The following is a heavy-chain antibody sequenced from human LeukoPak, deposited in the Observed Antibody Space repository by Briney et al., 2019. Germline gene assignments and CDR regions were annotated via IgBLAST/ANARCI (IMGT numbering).Heavy chain of an antibody. J-gene: IGHJ4*02. CDR2: ISGNAETT. V-gene: IGHV3-23*01. CDR1: GFTFSTYG. CDR3: AKTLFGGHDY. Sequence: PGGSLRLSCATSGFTFSTYGMTWVRQAPGKGLECVSGISGNAETTSYADSVKGRFTISRDNSKNTLYLQMNSLTVEDTAVYYCAKTLFGGHDYWGQGTLVTVSS. D-gene: IGHD3-10*02.